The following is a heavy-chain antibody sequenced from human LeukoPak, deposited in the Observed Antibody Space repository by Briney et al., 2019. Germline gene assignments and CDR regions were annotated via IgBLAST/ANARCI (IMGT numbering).Heavy chain of an antibody. CDR2: IYYSGST. CDR1: GGSISSGDYY. J-gene: IGHJ4*02. V-gene: IGHV4-30-4*01. Sequence: SQTLSLTCTVSGGSISSGDYYWSWIRQPPGKGLEWIGYIYYSGSTYYNPSLKSRVTISVDTSKNQFSLKLSSVTAADTAVYYCARSIVVVPASHPYFDYWGQGTLVTVSS. D-gene: IGHD2-2*01. CDR3: ARSIVVVPASHPYFDY.